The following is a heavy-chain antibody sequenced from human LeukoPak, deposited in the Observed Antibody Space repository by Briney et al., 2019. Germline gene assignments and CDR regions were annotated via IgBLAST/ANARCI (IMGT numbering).Heavy chain of an antibody. V-gene: IGHV1-8*01. Sequence: ASVKVSCKASGYTFTSYDINWVRQATGQGLEWTGWMNPNSGNTGYAQKFQGRVTMTRNTSISTAYMELSSLRSEDTAVYYCARLPRTTYYFIDYWGQGTLVTVSS. CDR2: MNPNSGNT. CDR3: ARLPRTTYYFIDY. CDR1: GYTFTSYD. D-gene: IGHD1-1*01. J-gene: IGHJ4*02.